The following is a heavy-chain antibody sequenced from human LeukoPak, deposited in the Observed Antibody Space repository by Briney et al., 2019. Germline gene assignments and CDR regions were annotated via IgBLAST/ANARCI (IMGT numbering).Heavy chain of an antibody. CDR1: GYTFTGYY. CDR3: AREISGYSDY. V-gene: IGHV1-2*02. Sequence: GASVNVSCKASGYTFTGYYMHWVRQAPGQGLEWMGWINANSGDTKYAQKFQGRVTMTRDTPISTAYMELSRLRSDDTDMYYCAREISGYSDYWGEGTLVTVSS. CDR2: INANSGDT. D-gene: IGHD3-22*01. J-gene: IGHJ4*02.